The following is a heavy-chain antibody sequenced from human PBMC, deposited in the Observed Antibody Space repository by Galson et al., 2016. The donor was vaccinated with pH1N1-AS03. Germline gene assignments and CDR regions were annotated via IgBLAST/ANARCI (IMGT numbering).Heavy chain of an antibody. V-gene: IGHV1-3*01. D-gene: IGHD1-26*01. CDR3: ARGRGSYGMDV. J-gene: IGHJ6*02. CDR2: INAGNGNT. Sequence: SVKVSCKASGYTFISYVMHWVRQAPGQRLEWMGWINAGNGNTTYSQSFQGRVTITRDTSASKAYMELSSLGSEATAVYYCARGRGSYGMDVWGQGTTVTVSS. CDR1: GYTFISYV.